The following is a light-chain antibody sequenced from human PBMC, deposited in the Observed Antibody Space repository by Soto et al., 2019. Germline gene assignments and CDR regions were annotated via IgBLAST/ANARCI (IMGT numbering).Light chain of an antibody. V-gene: IGKV1-39*01. Sequence: DIQMTQSPSSLSASVGDRVTITCRASQSISSYLNWYQQKPGKAPKLLIYAASSLQSGVPSRFSGSGSGTDFTLTISSLQPEDFAVYYCQQRSTWPWTFGQGTKVEVK. CDR3: QQRSTWPWT. J-gene: IGKJ1*01. CDR2: AAS. CDR1: QSISSY.